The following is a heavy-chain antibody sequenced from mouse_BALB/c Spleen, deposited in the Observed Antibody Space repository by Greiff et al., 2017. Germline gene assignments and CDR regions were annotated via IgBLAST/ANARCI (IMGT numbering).Heavy chain of an antibody. Sequence: EVQLQQSGPELVKPGASVKISCKASGYSFTGYFMNWVMQSHGKSLEWIGRINPYNGDTFYNQKFKGKATLTVDKSSSTAHMELRSLASEDSAVYYCARGNYVYYAMDYWGQGTSVTVSS. V-gene: IGHV1-20*02. CDR3: ARGNYVYYAMDY. J-gene: IGHJ4*01. D-gene: IGHD2-1*01. CDR1: GYSFTGYF. CDR2: INPYNGDT.